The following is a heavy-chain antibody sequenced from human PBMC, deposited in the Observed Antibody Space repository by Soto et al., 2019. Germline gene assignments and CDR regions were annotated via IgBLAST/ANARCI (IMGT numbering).Heavy chain of an antibody. CDR1: GFTFSNYN. CDR2: ISSSSSYI. V-gene: IGHV3-21*01. Sequence: EVQLVESGGGLVEPGGSLRLSCAASGFTFSNYNMNWVRQAPGKGLEWVSSISSSSSYIYYADSVKGRFTISRDSAKNSLFLQMNSLRAEDTAVYYCARDGWVDYWGQGTLVTVSS. D-gene: IGHD1-26*01. CDR3: ARDGWVDY. J-gene: IGHJ4*02.